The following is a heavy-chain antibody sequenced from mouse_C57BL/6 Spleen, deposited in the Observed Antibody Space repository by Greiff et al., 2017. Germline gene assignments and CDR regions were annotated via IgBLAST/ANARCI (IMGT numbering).Heavy chain of an antibody. CDR3: ASRNLITTVVATRYFDV. CDR1: GFTFSDYG. J-gene: IGHJ1*03. V-gene: IGHV5-17*01. CDR2: ISSGSSTI. Sequence: EVMLVESGGGLVKPGGSLKLSCAASGFTFSDYGMHWVRQAPEKGLEWVAYISSGSSTIYYADTVKGRFTISRDNAKNTLFLQMTSLRSEDTAMYYCASRNLITTVVATRYFDVWGTGTTVTVSS. D-gene: IGHD1-1*01.